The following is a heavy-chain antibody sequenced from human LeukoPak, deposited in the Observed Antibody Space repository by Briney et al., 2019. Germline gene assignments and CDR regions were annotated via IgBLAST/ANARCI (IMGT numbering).Heavy chain of an antibody. Sequence: SETLSLTCTVSGGSISRYYGSWIRHPPGKGLECIGNIYTSGSTNHNPSLKSRVSISVDTSKNQFSLKLSSVTAADTAVYYCARIRFLAPYYYNMDVWGKGTTVTVSS. CDR1: GGSISRYY. V-gene: IGHV4-4*09. D-gene: IGHD3-3*01. CDR2: IYTSGST. CDR3: ARIRFLAPYYYNMDV. J-gene: IGHJ6*03.